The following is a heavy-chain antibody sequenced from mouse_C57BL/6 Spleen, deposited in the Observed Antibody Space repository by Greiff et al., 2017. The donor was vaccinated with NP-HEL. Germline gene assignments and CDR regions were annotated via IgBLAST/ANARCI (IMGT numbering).Heavy chain of an antibody. Sequence: EVQLVESGGGLVKPGGSLKLSCAASGFTFSDYGMHWVRQAPEKGLEWVAYISSGSSTIYYADTVKGRFTISRDNAKNTLFLQMTSLRSEDTAMYYCALIGLTWYFDVWGTGTTVTVSS. CDR2: ISSGSSTI. D-gene: IGHD1-3*01. J-gene: IGHJ1*03. CDR3: ALIGLTWYFDV. CDR1: GFTFSDYG. V-gene: IGHV5-17*01.